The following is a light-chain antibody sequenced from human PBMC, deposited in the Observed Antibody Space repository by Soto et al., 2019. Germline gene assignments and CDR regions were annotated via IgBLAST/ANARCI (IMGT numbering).Light chain of an antibody. CDR3: QSYDSSLSAHV. CDR1: SSNIGAGYD. Sequence: QSVLTQPPSVSGAPGQRVTISCTGSSSNIGAGYDVHWYQQLPGLAPKLLVYVNNKRPSGVPDRFSGSKSGTSASLAITGLQAEDEADYYCQSYDSSLSAHVFGGGTKVTV. J-gene: IGLJ1*01. CDR2: VNN. V-gene: IGLV1-40*01.